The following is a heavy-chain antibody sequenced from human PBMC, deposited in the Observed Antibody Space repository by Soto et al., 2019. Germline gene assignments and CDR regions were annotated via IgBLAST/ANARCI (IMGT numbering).Heavy chain of an antibody. Sequence: EVQLVESGGGLVQPGGSLRLSCAASGFTVSSNYMSWVRQAPGKGMEWVSVIYSGGSTYYADSVKGRFTISRHNSKNTLYLQMNGLRAEDTAVYYCATWIRGAFDIWGQGTMVTVSS. CDR1: GFTVSSNY. V-gene: IGHV3-53*04. J-gene: IGHJ3*02. CDR3: ATWIRGAFDI. CDR2: IYSGGST. D-gene: IGHD5-12*01.